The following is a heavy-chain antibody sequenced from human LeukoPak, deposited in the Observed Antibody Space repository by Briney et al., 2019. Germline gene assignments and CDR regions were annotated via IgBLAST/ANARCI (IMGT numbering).Heavy chain of an antibody. CDR3: AREPFLTTVTNEDPTHWFDP. V-gene: IGHV4-61*02. Sequence: SQTLSLTCTVSGGSISSGSYYWSWIRQPAGKGLEWIGRIYTSGSTNYNPSLKSRVTISVDTSKNQFSLKLSSVTAADTAVYYCAREPFLTTVTNEDPTHWFDPWGQGTLVTVSS. CDR1: GGSISSGSYY. J-gene: IGHJ5*02. CDR2: IYTSGST. D-gene: IGHD4-17*01.